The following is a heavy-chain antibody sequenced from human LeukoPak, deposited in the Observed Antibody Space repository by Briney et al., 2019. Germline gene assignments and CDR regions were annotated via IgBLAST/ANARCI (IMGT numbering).Heavy chain of an antibody. V-gene: IGHV3-53*01. D-gene: IGHD4-17*01. CDR1: GFTVSSNY. CDR3: ARGLDYGDYFDY. CDR2: FYSVGST. J-gene: IGHJ4*02. Sequence: PGGSLRLSCAASGFTVSSNYRSWVRQAPGKGLEWVSLFYSVGSTYYADSVKGRFTISRDNSKSTLYLQMNSLRAEDTAVYYCARGLDYGDYFDYWGQGTLVTVSS.